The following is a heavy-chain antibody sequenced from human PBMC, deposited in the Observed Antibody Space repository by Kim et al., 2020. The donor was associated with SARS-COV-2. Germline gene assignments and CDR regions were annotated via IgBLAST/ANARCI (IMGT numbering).Heavy chain of an antibody. CDR2: IYYSGST. J-gene: IGHJ4*02. CDR1: GGSISSGGYY. D-gene: IGHD3-22*01. V-gene: IGHV4-31*03. CDR3: ARVGYYDSSGYYYRNFDY. Sequence: SETLSLTCTVSGGSISSGGYYWSWIRQHPGKGLEWIGYIYYSGSTYYNPSLKSRVTISVDTSKNQFSLKLSSVTAADTAVYYCARVGYYDSSGYYYRNFDYWGQGTLVTVSS.